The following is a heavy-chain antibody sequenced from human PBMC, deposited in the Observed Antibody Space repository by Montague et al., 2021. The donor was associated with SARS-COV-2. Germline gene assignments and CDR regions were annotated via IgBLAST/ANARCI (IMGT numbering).Heavy chain of an antibody. J-gene: IGHJ2*01. CDR2: IYYSGST. V-gene: IGHV4-59*01. CDR3: AGDRGRFWHFDL. Sequence: SETLSLTCTVSGGSISSYYWNWIRQSPGKGLEWIGYIYYSGSTKXNPSLESRVTISVDTSKSQMSLRLNSVTAADTAVYYCAGDRGRFWHFDLWGRGTLVTVS. D-gene: IGHD5-12*01. CDR1: GGSISSYY.